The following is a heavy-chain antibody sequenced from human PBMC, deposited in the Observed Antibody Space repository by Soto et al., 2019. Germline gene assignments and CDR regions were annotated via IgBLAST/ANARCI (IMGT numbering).Heavy chain of an antibody. D-gene: IGHD1-26*01. J-gene: IGHJ4*02. Sequence: EVQLVESGGGLVKPGGSLRLSCAASGFTISGAWMNWVRQDPGKGLEWVGRITAKAQGETTDYAAPVKGRFTISSDDSETTLSLQMSSLKIEDTAVYFCTTGSVEGYWGQGTLVTVSS. CDR1: GFTISGAW. CDR2: ITAKAQGETT. V-gene: IGHV3-15*07. CDR3: TTGSVEGY.